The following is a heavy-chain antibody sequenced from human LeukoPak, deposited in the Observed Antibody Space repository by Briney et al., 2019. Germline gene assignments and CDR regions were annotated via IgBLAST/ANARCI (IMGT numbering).Heavy chain of an antibody. CDR3: ARDRTTYGDYPKEAFDI. CDR2: ISGSGVNR. V-gene: IGHV3-21*01. D-gene: IGHD4-17*01. CDR1: GFTFSSYG. J-gene: IGHJ3*02. Sequence: VGTLRLSCAASGFTFSSYGMSWVRQAPGKGLGWGSTISGSGVNRDYADSLKGRFTISRDNAKNSLYLQMSSLRAEDTAVYYCARDRTTYGDYPKEAFDIWGQGTMVTVSS.